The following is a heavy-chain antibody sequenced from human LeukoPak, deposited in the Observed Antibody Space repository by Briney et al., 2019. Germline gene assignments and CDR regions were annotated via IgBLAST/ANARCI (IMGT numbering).Heavy chain of an antibody. CDR2: INAGNGNT. V-gene: IGHV1-3*01. CDR1: GYTFTSYA. Sequence: ASVKVSCKASGYTFTSYAMHWVRQAPGQRLEWMVWINAGNGNTKYSQKFQGRVTITRDTSASTAYMELSSLRSEDTAVYYCARVGSSGYYPFDYWGQGTLVTVSS. CDR3: ARVGSSGYYPFDY. D-gene: IGHD3-22*01. J-gene: IGHJ4*02.